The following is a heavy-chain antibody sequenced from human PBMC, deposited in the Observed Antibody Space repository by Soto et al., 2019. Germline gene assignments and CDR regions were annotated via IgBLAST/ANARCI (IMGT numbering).Heavy chain of an antibody. D-gene: IGHD2-2*01. CDR3: AKDSVPATYYYYYGMDV. J-gene: IGHJ6*02. CDR2: ISYDGSNK. V-gene: IGHV3-30*18. Sequence: GGSLRLSCAASGFTFSSYGMHWVRQAPGKGLEWVAVISYDGSNKYYADSVKGRFTISRDNSKNTLYLQMNSLRAEDTAVFYCAKDSVPATYYYYYGMDVWGQGTTVTVS. CDR1: GFTFSSYG.